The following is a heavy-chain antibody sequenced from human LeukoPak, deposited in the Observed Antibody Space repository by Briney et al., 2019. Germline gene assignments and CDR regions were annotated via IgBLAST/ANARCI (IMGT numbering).Heavy chain of an antibody. D-gene: IGHD3-16*01. V-gene: IGHV3-23*01. CDR1: EFTFGSHA. CDR3: AKDPIPFVDY. J-gene: IGHJ4*02. CDR2: ITGSGGSI. Sequence: GGCRRLSCAGAEFTFGSHAMNWVRQAPGKGLEWVSAITGSGGSINYADSVKGRFTISRDNSKNTLYLQMNSLRAEDTAVYYCAKDPIPFVDYWGQGTLVTVSS.